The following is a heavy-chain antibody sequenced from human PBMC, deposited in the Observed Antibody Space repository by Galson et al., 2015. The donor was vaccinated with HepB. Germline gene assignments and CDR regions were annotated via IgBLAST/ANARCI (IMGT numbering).Heavy chain of an antibody. D-gene: IGHD1-1*01. Sequence: ETLSLTCTVSGGSISPFYWAWIRQTPEKGLEYIGYIYHRGGTDYNPSLRSRITISLDTPNNQFSLQVTSVTAADTAVYYCARAMEDNAFDFWGQGTMITVSS. CDR1: GGSISPFY. J-gene: IGHJ3*01. CDR2: IYHRGGT. CDR3: ARAMEDNAFDF. V-gene: IGHV4-59*01.